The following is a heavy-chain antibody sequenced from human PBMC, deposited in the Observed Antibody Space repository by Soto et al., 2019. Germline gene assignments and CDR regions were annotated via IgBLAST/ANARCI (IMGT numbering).Heavy chain of an antibody. CDR1: GYTFSDYA. Sequence: QVQLVQSGGEVKKPGASVKVSCQASGYTFSDYAISWVRQAPGQGLEWMGWISATTRNTDQAQKFQVRVIMTLDTSTNTSYMELRSRRSDDTAVYYCVRCYCSVGSCYACWHFDLWGRGTLVTVSS. V-gene: IGHV1-18*01. D-gene: IGHD2-15*01. CDR2: ISATTRNT. J-gene: IGHJ2*01. CDR3: VRCYCSVGSCYACWHFDL.